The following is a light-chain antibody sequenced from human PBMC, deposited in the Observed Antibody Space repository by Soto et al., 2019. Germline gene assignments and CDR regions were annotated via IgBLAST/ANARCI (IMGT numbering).Light chain of an antibody. CDR1: SSNIGSNT. Sequence: QSVLTQPPSASGTPGQRVTISCSGSSSNIGSNTINWYQQLPGTAPKLLIHDNDQRPSGVPDRFSGSRSATSASLAIRGLQSEDEADYYCATWDDSLNSWVFGGGTQLTVL. CDR3: ATWDDSLNSWV. CDR2: DND. V-gene: IGLV1-44*01. J-gene: IGLJ7*01.